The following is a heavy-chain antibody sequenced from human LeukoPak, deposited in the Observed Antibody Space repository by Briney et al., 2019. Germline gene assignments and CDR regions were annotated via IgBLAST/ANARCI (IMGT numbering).Heavy chain of an antibody. CDR3: AREKIAYYDNSGRGWFDP. V-gene: IGHV4-61*02. J-gene: IGHJ5*02. Sequence: SETLSLTCTVSGGSISSGSYYWSWIRQPAGKGLEWIGRIYTSGSTNYNPSLKSRVTISVDTSKNQFSLKLSSVTAADTAVYYCAREKIAYYDNSGRGWFDPWGQGTLVTVSS. D-gene: IGHD3-22*01. CDR2: IYTSGST. CDR1: GGSISSGSYY.